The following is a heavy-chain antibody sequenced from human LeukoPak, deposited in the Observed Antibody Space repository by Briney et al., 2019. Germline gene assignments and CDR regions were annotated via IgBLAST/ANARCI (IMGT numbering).Heavy chain of an antibody. CDR3: ARERLRYPLNY. V-gene: IGHV4-39*07. CDR2: IYYSGST. CDR1: GGSISSSSYY. D-gene: IGHD3-16*01. Sequence: SETLSLTCTVSGGSISSSSYYWGWIRQPPGKGLEWIGSIYYSGSTNYNPSLKSRVTISVDTSKNQFSLKLSSVTAADTAVYYCARERLRYPLNYWGQGTLVTVSS. J-gene: IGHJ4*02.